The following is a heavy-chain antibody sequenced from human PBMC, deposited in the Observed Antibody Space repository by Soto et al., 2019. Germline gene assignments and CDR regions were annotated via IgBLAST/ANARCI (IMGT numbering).Heavy chain of an antibody. Sequence: ASVKVSCKASGYTFFTYGITWVRQAPGQGPEWMGWISTYDGNTDYAQKLQGRVTMTTDTSTRTAYMELRSLRSDDTAVYYCARKSSSSSWFDPWGLGTLVTVSS. V-gene: IGHV1-18*01. J-gene: IGHJ5*02. CDR1: GYTFFTYG. D-gene: IGHD6-6*01. CDR3: ARKSSSSSWFDP. CDR2: ISTYDGNT.